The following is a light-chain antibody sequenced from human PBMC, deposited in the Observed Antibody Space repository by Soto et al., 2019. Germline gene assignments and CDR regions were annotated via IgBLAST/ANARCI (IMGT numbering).Light chain of an antibody. J-gene: IGKJ1*01. CDR2: LGS. CDR1: QSLLYTNGDNY. V-gene: IGKV2-28*01. Sequence: DIVMTQSPLSLPVTPGEPASISCRASQSLLYTNGDNYLDWYLRKPGQSPQLLIYLGSNRASGVPDRFSGSGSGTDFTLKISRVEAEDVGVYYCMQALQTPPTFGQGTKVEIK. CDR3: MQALQTPPT.